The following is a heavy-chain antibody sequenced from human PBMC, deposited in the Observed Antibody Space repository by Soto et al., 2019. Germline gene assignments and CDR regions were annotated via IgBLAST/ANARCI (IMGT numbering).Heavy chain of an antibody. CDR2: ISGSGGST. Sequence: GGSLRLSCVAPGVIFRNYVMSWFRQAPGKGLEWVSSISGSGGSTYYADSVKGRFTISRDNSKNTLYLQMNSLRAEDTAVYYCAKDLSTYDPLGFGDYWGQGTLVTVSS. J-gene: IGHJ4*02. V-gene: IGHV3-23*01. CDR1: GVIFRNYV. CDR3: AKDLSTYDPLGFGDY. D-gene: IGHD3-3*01.